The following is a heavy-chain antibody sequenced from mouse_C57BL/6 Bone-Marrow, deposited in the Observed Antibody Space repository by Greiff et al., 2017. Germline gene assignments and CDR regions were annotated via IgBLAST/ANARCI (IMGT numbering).Heavy chain of an antibody. CDR1: GYTFTDYY. CDR2: INPNNGGT. V-gene: IGHV1-26*01. Sequence: VQLQQSGPELVKPGASVKISCKASGYTFTDYYMNWVKQSPGKSLEWIGDINPNNGGTSYNQKFKGKATLTVDKSSSTAYMELRSLTSEGSAVYYCAYYCSTYHYWYFDVWGRGTAITVS. CDR3: AYYCSTYHYWYFDV. J-gene: IGHJ1*03. D-gene: IGHD1-1*01.